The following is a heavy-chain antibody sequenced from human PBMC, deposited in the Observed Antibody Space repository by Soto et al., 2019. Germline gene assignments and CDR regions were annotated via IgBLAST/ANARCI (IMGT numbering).Heavy chain of an antibody. J-gene: IGHJ6*03. V-gene: IGHV3-7*01. Sequence: GGSLRLSCAASGFTFSSYWMSWVRQAPGKGLEWVANIKQDGSEKYYVDSVKGRFTISRDNAKNSLYLQMNSLRAEDTAVYYCARSQTGGFYDFWSGYYSDYYYMDVWGKGTTVTVSS. CDR1: GFTFSSYW. D-gene: IGHD3-3*01. CDR2: IKQDGSEK. CDR3: ARSQTGGFYDFWSGYYSDYYYMDV.